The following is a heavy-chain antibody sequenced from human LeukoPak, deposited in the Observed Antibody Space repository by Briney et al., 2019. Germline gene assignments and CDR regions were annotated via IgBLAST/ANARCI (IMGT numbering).Heavy chain of an antibody. CDR3: AKAGNRRVGSFYFDY. D-gene: IGHD1-14*01. Sequence: AGGSLRLSCAASGFTFSSYSMNWVRQAPGEGLEWVSYISGTSRTIYYADSVKGRFTISRDNAKNSLYLQMNSLRAEDTAVYYCAKAGNRRVGSFYFDYWGQGTLVTVSS. V-gene: IGHV3-48*01. J-gene: IGHJ4*02. CDR2: ISGTSRTI. CDR1: GFTFSSYS.